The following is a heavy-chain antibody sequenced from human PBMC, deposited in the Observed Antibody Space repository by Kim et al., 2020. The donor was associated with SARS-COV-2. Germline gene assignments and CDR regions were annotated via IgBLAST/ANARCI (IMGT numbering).Heavy chain of an antibody. D-gene: IGHD1-26*01. CDR1: GYTFTSYG. CDR3: ARGPVGATTGHNWFDP. J-gene: IGHJ5*02. Sequence: ASVKVSCKASGYTFTSYGISWVRQAPGQGLEWMGWISAYNGNTNYAQKLQGRVTMTTDTSTITAYMELRSLRSDDTAVYYCARGPVGATTGHNWFDPWGQGTLVTVSS. CDR2: ISAYNGNT. V-gene: IGHV1-18*01.